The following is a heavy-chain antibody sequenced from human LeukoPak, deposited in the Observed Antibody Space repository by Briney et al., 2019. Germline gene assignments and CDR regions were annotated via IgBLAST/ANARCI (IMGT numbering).Heavy chain of an antibody. D-gene: IGHD6-19*01. Sequence: ASVKVSCKASGYTFSGYYMHWVRQAPGQGLEWMGWISAYNGNTNYAQKLQGRVTMTTDTSTSTAYMELRSLRSDDTAVYYCARDREYSSGWVDAFDIWGQGTMVTVSS. CDR2: ISAYNGNT. V-gene: IGHV1-18*04. CDR3: ARDREYSSGWVDAFDI. J-gene: IGHJ3*02. CDR1: GYTFSGYY.